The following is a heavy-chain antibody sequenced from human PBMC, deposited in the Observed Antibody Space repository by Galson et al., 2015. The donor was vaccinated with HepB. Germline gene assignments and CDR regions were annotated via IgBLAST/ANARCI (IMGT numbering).Heavy chain of an antibody. CDR3: ARENIGNWFDP. V-gene: IGHV3-30*03. J-gene: IGHJ5*02. Sequence: SLRLSCAASGITFSDYYMSWIRQAPGKGLEWVAVISYDGNNKYYADSVRGRFTISRDNSKNTMYLEMNSLRPEDTAVYYCARENIGNWFDPWGQGTLLTVSS. D-gene: IGHD1/OR15-1a*01. CDR2: ISYDGNNK. CDR1: GITFSDYY.